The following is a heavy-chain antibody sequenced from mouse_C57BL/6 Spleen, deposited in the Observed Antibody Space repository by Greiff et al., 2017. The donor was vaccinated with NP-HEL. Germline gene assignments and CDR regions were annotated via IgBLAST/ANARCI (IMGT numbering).Heavy chain of an antibody. D-gene: IGHD4-1*01. CDR2: IYPGDGDT. CDR1: GYAFSSSW. J-gene: IGHJ2*01. Sequence: VQLQQSGPELVKPGASVKISCKASGYAFSSSWMNWVKQRPGKGLEWIGRIYPGDGDTNYNGKFKGNATLTADKSSSTAYMQLSSLTSEDSAVYFCARTGSIYFDYWGQGTTLTVSS. V-gene: IGHV1-82*01. CDR3: ARTGSIYFDY.